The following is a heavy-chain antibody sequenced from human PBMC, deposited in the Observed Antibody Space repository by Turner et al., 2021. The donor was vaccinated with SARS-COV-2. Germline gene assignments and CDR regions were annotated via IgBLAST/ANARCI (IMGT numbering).Heavy chain of an antibody. D-gene: IGHD3-10*01. V-gene: IGHV4-59*04. CDR2: VYYSGTT. Sequence: QVQLQESGPGLVKPSATLSLTCTVSGASISGSYWSWVRQPPGKGLEWIGNVYYSGTTYYNPSLKSRVTISVDTSKNQFSLKLTSVTAADTAVYYCARRLLSPLGGMDVWGQGTTVTVSS. CDR3: ARRLLSPLGGMDV. J-gene: IGHJ6*02. CDR1: GASISGSY.